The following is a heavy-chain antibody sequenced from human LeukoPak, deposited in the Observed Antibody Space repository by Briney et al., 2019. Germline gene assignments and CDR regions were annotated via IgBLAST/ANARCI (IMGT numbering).Heavy chain of an antibody. V-gene: IGHV4-59*12. J-gene: IGHJ4*02. CDR3: RGSWRADLGVDY. CDR2: IYYSGST. CDR1: GGSISSYY. D-gene: IGHD6-13*01. Sequence: PSETLSLTCTVSGGSISSYYWSWIRQPPGKGLEWIGYIYYSGSTNYNPSLKSRVTISVDTSKNQFSLKLSSVTAADTAVYFCRGSWRADLGVDYWGQGTLVTVSS.